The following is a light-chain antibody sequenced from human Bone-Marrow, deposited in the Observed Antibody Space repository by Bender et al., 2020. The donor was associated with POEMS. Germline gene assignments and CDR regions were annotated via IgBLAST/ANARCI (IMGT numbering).Light chain of an antibody. CDR1: NIGRKA. CDR2: DDR. CDR3: QVWNSDTNHWV. V-gene: IGLV3-21*02. Sequence: SYVLTQPHSVSVAPGQTAAITCGGDNIGRKAVHWYQQKPGQAPVLVVYDDRDRPTGIPERLSASNVDNKATLTISEVEAGDEAAYYCQVWNSDTNHWVFGGGTKLIVL. J-gene: IGLJ3*02.